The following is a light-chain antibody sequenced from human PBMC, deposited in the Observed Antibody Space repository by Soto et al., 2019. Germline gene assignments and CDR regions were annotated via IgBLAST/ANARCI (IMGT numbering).Light chain of an antibody. CDR1: QTISSR. V-gene: IGKV1-5*03. CDR3: QHYNSYSEA. J-gene: IGKJ1*01. CDR2: KAS. Sequence: DIQITQSPSTLSVSLGDRVTITCRASQTISSRLAWYQQKPGKAPKLLIYKASTLKSGVPSRFSGSGSGTEFTLTISSLQPDDFATYYCQHYNSYSEAFGQGTKVDIK.